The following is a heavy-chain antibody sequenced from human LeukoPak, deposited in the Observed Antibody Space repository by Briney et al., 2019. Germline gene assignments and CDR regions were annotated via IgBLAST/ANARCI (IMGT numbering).Heavy chain of an antibody. V-gene: IGHV4-34*01. CDR3: ARVTDYAQQPFDY. D-gene: IGHD3-16*01. CDR1: GGSFSGYY. Sequence: PSETLSLTCAVYGGSFSGYYWSWIRQPPGKGLEWIGEINHSGSTNYNPSLKSRVTISVDTSKNQFSLKLSSVTAADTAVYYCARVTDYAQQPFDYWGQGTLVTVSS. J-gene: IGHJ4*02. CDR2: INHSGST.